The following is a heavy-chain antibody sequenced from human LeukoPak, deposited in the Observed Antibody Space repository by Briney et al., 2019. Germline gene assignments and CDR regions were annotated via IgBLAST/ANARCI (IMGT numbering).Heavy chain of an antibody. J-gene: IGHJ3*02. CDR2: IKQDGSEK. CDR1: GFTFSSRDW. D-gene: IGHD1-26*01. CDR3: ARAGGTYYGIAFDI. Sequence: GGSLRLSCVASGFTFSSRDWMTWVRQAPGKGLEWVANIKQDGSEKYYVDSVKGRFTISRDNAKNSLYLQMNSLRAEDTAVYYCARAGGTYYGIAFDIWGQGTMVTVSS. V-gene: IGHV3-7*01.